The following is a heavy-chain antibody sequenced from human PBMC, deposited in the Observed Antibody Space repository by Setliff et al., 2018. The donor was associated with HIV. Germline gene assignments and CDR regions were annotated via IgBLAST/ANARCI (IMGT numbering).Heavy chain of an antibody. CDR2: IDTSEST. CDR3: ARSGFGYYYYFDV. V-gene: IGHV4-4*07. D-gene: IGHD3-10*01. Sequence: SETLSLTCTVSGGSISSYYWNWIRQSAGKGLEWIGRIDTSESTNYNPSLKSRVTMSVDTSNHQFSLKLRSVTAADTAVYYCARSGFGYYYYFDVWGRGTLVTVSS. CDR1: GGSISSYY. J-gene: IGHJ2*01.